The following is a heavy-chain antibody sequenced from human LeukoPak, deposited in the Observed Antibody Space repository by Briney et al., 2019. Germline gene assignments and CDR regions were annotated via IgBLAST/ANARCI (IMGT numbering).Heavy chain of an antibody. Sequence: SETLSLTCTVSGGSISSYYWSWIRQPAGKGLEWIGRIYTSGSTNYNPSLKSRVTMSVDTSKSQFSLKLSSVTAADTAVYYCARDRTFLIAARLSSRAFDIWGQGTMVTVSS. D-gene: IGHD6-6*01. CDR2: IYTSGST. J-gene: IGHJ3*02. CDR3: ARDRTFLIAARLSSRAFDI. V-gene: IGHV4-4*07. CDR1: GGSISSYY.